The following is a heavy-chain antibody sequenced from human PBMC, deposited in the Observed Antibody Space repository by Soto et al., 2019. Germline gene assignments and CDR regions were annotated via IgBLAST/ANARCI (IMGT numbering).Heavy chain of an antibody. J-gene: IGHJ6*02. V-gene: IGHV4-31*03. Sequence: TSETLSLTCTVSGCSISSGGYYWSWIRQHPGKGLEWIGYIYYSGSTYYNPSLKSRVTISVDTSKNQFSLKLSSVTAADTAVYYCARDVLLWFGELSFGMDVWGQGTTVTVSS. CDR3: ARDVLLWFGELSFGMDV. D-gene: IGHD3-10*01. CDR2: IYYSGST. CDR1: GCSISSGGYY.